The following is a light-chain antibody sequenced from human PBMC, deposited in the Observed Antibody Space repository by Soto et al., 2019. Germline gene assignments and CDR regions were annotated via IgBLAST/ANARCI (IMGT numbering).Light chain of an antibody. CDR3: QSFDTSLRNSYV. CDR1: SSDVGGYNY. CDR2: DVS. V-gene: IGLV2-14*01. Sequence: QSALTQPASVSGSPGQAITISCTGTSSDVGGYNYVSWYQQQPGRAPKLMIHDVSNRPSGVSNRFSGSKSGNTASLTISGLQAEDEADYYCQSFDTSLRNSYVFGTGTKVPVL. J-gene: IGLJ1*01.